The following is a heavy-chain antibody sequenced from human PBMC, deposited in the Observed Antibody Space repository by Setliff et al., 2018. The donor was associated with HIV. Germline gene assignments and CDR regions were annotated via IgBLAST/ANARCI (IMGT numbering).Heavy chain of an antibody. CDR2: INHSGTT. CDR1: GGSFSGYY. CDR3: TRLLRSGYSTTWYEGGAAWWFDP. V-gene: IGHV4-34*01. J-gene: IGHJ5*02. D-gene: IGHD6-13*01. Sequence: PSETLSLTCAVSGGSFSGYYWSWIRQPPGKRLEWIGEINHSGTTKYNPSLESRVTILVDTSKNQFSLKLSSVTVADTAVYYCTRLLRSGYSTTWYEGGAAWWFDPWGQGTLGTVSS.